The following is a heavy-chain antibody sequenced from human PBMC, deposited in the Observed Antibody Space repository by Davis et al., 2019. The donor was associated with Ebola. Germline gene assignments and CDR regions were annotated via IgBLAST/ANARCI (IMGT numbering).Heavy chain of an antibody. D-gene: IGHD6-19*01. V-gene: IGHV3-21*01. CDR1: GFTFSNYV. CDR2: ISSSSSYI. J-gene: IGHJ4*02. CDR3: ARDLRIEQWLALGYFDY. Sequence: GGSLRLSCAASGFTFSNYVMNWVRQAPGKGLEWVSSISSSSSYIYYADSVKGRFTISRDNAKNSLYLQMNSLRAEDTAVYYCARDLRIEQWLALGYFDYWGQGTLVTVSS.